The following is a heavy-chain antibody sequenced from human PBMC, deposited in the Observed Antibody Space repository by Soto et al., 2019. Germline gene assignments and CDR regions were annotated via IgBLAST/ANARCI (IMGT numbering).Heavy chain of an antibody. CDR1: GFTFSSYG. V-gene: IGHV3-30*18. D-gene: IGHD3-3*01. CDR2: ISYDGSNK. CDR3: AKGLYYDFWSGYFY. J-gene: IGHJ4*02. Sequence: PGGSLRLSCAASGFTFSSYGMHWVRQAPGKGLEWVAVISYDGSNKYYADSVKGRFTISRDNSKNTLYLQMNSLRAEDTAVYYCAKGLYYDFWSGYFYWGQGTLVTVSS.